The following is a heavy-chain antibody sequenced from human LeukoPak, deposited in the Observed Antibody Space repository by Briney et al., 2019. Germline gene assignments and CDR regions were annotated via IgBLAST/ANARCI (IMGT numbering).Heavy chain of an antibody. D-gene: IGHD3-10*01. CDR2: ITDTGGNT. Sequence: GGSLRLSCAASGFTFGSYAMSWVRQAPGKGLEWVSAITDTGGNTYYADSVKGRFTISRDNSKNTLYLQMNSLRAEDTAVYYCARSRVWFGELLYSDWFDPWGQGTLVAVSS. CDR1: GFTFGSYA. V-gene: IGHV3-23*01. CDR3: ARSRVWFGELLYSDWFDP. J-gene: IGHJ5*02.